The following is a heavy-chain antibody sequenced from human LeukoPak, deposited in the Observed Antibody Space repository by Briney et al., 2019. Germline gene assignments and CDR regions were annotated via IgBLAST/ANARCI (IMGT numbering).Heavy chain of an antibody. Sequence: GGSLRLFCAASGFTFSSYGMHWVRQAPGKGLEWVAVIWYDGSNKYYADSVKGRFTISRDNSKNTLYLQMNSLRAEDTAVYYCARTPSDYGRDYFDYWGQGTLVTVSS. D-gene: IGHD4-17*01. J-gene: IGHJ4*02. V-gene: IGHV3-33*01. CDR2: IWYDGSNK. CDR1: GFTFSSYG. CDR3: ARTPSDYGRDYFDY.